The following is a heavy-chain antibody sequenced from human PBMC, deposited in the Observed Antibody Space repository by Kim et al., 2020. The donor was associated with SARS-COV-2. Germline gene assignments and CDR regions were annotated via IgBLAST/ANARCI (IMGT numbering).Heavy chain of an antibody. CDR1: GYSFTSYW. J-gene: IGHJ3*02. Sequence: GESLKISCKGSGYSFTSYWISWVRQMPGKGLEWMGRIDPSDSYTNYSPSFQGHVTISADKSISTAYLQWSSLKASDTAMYYCARHGVSNPYYGSGAGGAFDIWGQGTMVTVSS. CDR2: IDPSDSYT. V-gene: IGHV5-10-1*01. CDR3: ARHGVSNPYYGSGAGGAFDI. D-gene: IGHD3-10*01.